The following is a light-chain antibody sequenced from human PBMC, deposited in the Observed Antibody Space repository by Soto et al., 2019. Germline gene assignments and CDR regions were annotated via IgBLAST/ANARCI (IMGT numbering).Light chain of an antibody. CDR3: HHYGGSLYT. CDR1: QSVSSNY. CDR2: GAS. J-gene: IGKJ2*01. Sequence: EIVLTQSPGTLSLSPEQRVTLSCRASQSVSSNYLAWYQQKPGQAPRLLIYGASNRATGVPDRFSGTGSGTDFTLTISRLAPEDSAVYYCHHYGGSLYTFRQGTKLEIK. V-gene: IGKV3-20*01.